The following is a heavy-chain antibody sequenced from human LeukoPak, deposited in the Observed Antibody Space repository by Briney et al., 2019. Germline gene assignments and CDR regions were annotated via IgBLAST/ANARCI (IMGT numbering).Heavy chain of an antibody. V-gene: IGHV3-30*14. Sequence: GGSLRLSCAGSGFTFSSYAMHWVRQAPGKNVEWVAAISYDGRNKNYADSVKGRFTISRDNSKNTLYLQMNSLRAEDTAVYYCARQGYCSSTSCYDYWGQGTLVTVSS. J-gene: IGHJ4*02. D-gene: IGHD2-2*01. CDR2: ISYDGRNK. CDR3: ARQGYCSSTSCYDY. CDR1: GFTFSSYA.